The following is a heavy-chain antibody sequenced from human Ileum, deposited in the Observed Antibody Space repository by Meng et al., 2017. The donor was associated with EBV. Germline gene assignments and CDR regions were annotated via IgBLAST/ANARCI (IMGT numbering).Heavy chain of an antibody. CDR1: GDSVSSISGA. V-gene: IGHV6-1*01. D-gene: IGHD1-26*01. CDR2: TYYRSKWNT. Sequence: QGQLQQSGPGLLNPSQTPPPTCAISGDSVSSISGAWNWIRQSPSRGLEWLGRTYYRSKWNTDYAVSVSSRITISPDTSKNQFSLQLNSVTPEDTAVYYCARGSYYFDSWGQGTLVTVSS. CDR3: ARGSYYFDS. J-gene: IGHJ4*02.